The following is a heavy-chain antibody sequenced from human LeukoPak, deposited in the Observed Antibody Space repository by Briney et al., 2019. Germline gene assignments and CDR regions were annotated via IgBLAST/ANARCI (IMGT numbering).Heavy chain of an antibody. Sequence: PSETLSLTCAVYGGSVSGYCGSWIRQPPGKGLEWMGEINHSGSTTYNPSLKSSVTISVDTSKNQSSLKLSSVTAAETAVYYCARARWLQLHHDYWGQGTLVTVSS. V-gene: IGHV4-34*01. J-gene: IGHJ4*02. D-gene: IGHD5-24*01. CDR3: ARARWLQLHHDY. CDR1: GGSVSGYC. CDR2: INHSGST.